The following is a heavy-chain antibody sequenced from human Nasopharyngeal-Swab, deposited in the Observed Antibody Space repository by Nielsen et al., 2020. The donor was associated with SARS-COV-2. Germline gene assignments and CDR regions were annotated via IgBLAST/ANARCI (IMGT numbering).Heavy chain of an antibody. CDR2: ISSSSSYI. J-gene: IGHJ4*02. V-gene: IGHV3-21*01. CDR1: GFTFSSYS. CDR3: ARAPFDY. Sequence: GVLKISCAASGFTFSSYSMNWVRQAPGKGLEWVSSISSSSSYIYYADSVKGRFTISRDNAKNSLYLQMNSLRAEDTAVYYCARAPFDYWGQGTLVTVSS.